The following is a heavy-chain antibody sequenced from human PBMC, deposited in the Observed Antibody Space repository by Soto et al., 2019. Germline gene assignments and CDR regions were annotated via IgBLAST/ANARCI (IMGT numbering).Heavy chain of an antibody. Sequence: GESLKISCKGSGYSFTSYWIGWVRQMPGKGLEWMGIIYPGDSDTRYSPSFQGQVTISADKSISTAYLQWSSLKASDTAMYYCARSYYYDSSGYYLVYFDYWGQGTLVTVSS. CDR2: IYPGDSDT. CDR3: ARSYYYDSSGYYLVYFDY. J-gene: IGHJ4*02. CDR1: GYSFTSYW. D-gene: IGHD3-22*01. V-gene: IGHV5-51*01.